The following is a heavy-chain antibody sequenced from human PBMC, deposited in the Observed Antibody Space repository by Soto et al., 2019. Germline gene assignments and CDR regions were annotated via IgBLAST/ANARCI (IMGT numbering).Heavy chain of an antibody. CDR2: ISAKNGDT. J-gene: IGHJ4*02. CDR1: GYTFTDYG. V-gene: IGHV1-18*01. CDR3: ARDPPETPSDY. Sequence: QVQLVQSGADVKKPGASVRVSCKASGYTFTDYGITWVRLAPGQGLEWMGWISAKNGDTNLAQKFRGRVTLTTDTSTGTAYMDLRSLTPDDTAVYYCARDPPETPSDYWGQGTLVTVSS.